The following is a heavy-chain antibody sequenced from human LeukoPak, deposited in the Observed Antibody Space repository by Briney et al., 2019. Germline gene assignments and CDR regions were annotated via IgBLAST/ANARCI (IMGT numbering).Heavy chain of an antibody. CDR1: GFTFSSYW. V-gene: IGHV3-74*01. CDR3: ARKLEGYDSSGYYQYFDY. D-gene: IGHD3-22*01. Sequence: GGSLRLSCAASGFTFSSYWMHWVRQGPGKGLVWVSRINNDGNNTSYADSVKGRFTISRDNAKNTVYLQMNSLRAEDTAVYYCARKLEGYDSSGYYQYFDYWGQGTLVTVSS. J-gene: IGHJ4*02. CDR2: INNDGNNT.